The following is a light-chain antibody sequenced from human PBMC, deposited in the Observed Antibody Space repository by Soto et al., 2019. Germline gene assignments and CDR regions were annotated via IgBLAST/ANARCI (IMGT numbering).Light chain of an antibody. CDR2: DAS. V-gene: IGKV3-11*01. Sequence: EIVLTQSPATLSLSPGERATLSCRASQSVSSYLAWYQQKPGQAPRLLIYDASNRATGIPARFSGSGSGTDFTLTISSLEPEAFAVYYCQQRSNWPPGFRGGTKVEIK. CDR3: QQRSNWPPG. J-gene: IGKJ4*01. CDR1: QSVSSY.